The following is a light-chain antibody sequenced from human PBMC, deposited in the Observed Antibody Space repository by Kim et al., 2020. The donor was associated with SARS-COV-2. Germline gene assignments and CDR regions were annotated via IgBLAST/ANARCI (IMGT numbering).Light chain of an antibody. CDR3: QQYGSSPPYT. CDR2: GAS. CDR1: QSVSSSY. Sequence: EIVLTQSPGTLSLSPGERATLSCRASQSVSSSYLAWYQQTPGQAPTLLFYGASSRSTGLPDMFSGSGSGTEFTLTISRLEPEDCVVYYCQQYGSSPPYTFGQGHKRE. V-gene: IGKV3-20*01. J-gene: IGKJ2*01.